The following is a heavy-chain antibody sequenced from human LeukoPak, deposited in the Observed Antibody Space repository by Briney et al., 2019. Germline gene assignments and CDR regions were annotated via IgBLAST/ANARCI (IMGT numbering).Heavy chain of an antibody. CDR3: ARDQGDNSYGYYAIWYAFDV. V-gene: IGHV1-69*04. CDR1: GGTFNNYA. J-gene: IGHJ3*01. Sequence: ASVKVSCKASGGTFNNYAISWVRQAPGQGLEWMGRIVPILGIANYAQEFQGRLIITADKATSSAYMVLSSLRSEDTAVYYCARDQGDNSYGYYAIWYAFDVWGQGTMVTVSS. D-gene: IGHD5-18*01. CDR2: IVPILGIA.